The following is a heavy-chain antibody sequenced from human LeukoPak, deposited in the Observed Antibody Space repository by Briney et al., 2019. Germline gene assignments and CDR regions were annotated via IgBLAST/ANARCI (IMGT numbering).Heavy chain of an antibody. V-gene: IGHV1-24*01. CDR2: FDPEDGET. Sequence: ASVKVSCKVSGYTLTELSVHWVRQAPGKGLEWMGGFDPEDGETIYAQKFQGRVTMTEGTSTDTAYMELSSLRSEDTAVYYCATVGTQYNWNRDAFDIWGQGTMVTVSS. D-gene: IGHD1-20*01. CDR3: ATVGTQYNWNRDAFDI. J-gene: IGHJ3*02. CDR1: GYTLTELS.